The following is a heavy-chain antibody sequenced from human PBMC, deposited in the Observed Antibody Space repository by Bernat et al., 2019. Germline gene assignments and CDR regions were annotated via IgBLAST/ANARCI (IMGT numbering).Heavy chain of an antibody. Sequence: QVQLVESGGGVVQPGRSLRLSCAASGFTFSSYGMHLVRQAPGKGLEWVAVIWYDGSNKYYADSVKGRFTISRDNSKNTLYLQMNSLRAEDTAVYYCARDADGFITGTSEYWGQGTLVTVSS. D-gene: IGHD1-7*01. CDR1: GFTFSSYG. CDR3: ARDADGFITGTSEY. V-gene: IGHV3-33*01. CDR2: IWYDGSNK. J-gene: IGHJ4*02.